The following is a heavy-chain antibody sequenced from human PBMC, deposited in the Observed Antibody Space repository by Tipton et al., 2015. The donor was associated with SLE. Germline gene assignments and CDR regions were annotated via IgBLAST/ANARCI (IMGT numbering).Heavy chain of an antibody. J-gene: IGHJ4*02. CDR2: IYYTGTT. D-gene: IGHD1-26*01. CDR3: ARTDSGNDLFVFDS. CDR1: GGSISGSDYY. Sequence: TLSLTCTVSGGSISGSDYYWGWIRQPPGKGLEWIGHIYYTGTTNYSPSLKSRLTISVDTSKNQFSLKLSSVTAEDTAIYFCARTDSGNDLFVFDSWGQGTLVTVSS. V-gene: IGHV4-61*05.